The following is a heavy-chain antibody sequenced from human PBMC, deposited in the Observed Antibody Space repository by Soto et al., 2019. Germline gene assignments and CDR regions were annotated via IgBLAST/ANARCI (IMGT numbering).Heavy chain of an antibody. CDR1: GGSISSYY. D-gene: IGHD5-12*01. CDR3: ARHGDIVVQGSGKIVATIGFDL. Sequence: QVQLQESGPGLVKPSETLSLTCTVSGGSISSYYWSWIRQPPGKGLEWIGYIYYSGSTNYNPSLKSRVTISVDTSKNQFSLKLSSVTAADTAVYYCARHGDIVVQGSGKIVATIGFDLWGRGTLVTVSS. V-gene: IGHV4-59*08. CDR2: IYYSGST. J-gene: IGHJ2*01.